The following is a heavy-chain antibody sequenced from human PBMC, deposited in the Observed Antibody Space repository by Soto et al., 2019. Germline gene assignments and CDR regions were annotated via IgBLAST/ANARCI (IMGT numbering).Heavy chain of an antibody. J-gene: IGHJ4*02. D-gene: IGHD5-18*01. CDR2: ISHSGST. V-gene: IGHV4-31*03. CDR1: GGSIGSAAYY. Sequence: SETLSLTCTVSGGSIGSAAYYLSWIRQHPGEGLEWIGYISHSGSTYYNPSLKSRVIISVDTSKNQFSLSLTSVTAADTAVYYCAREYTYGSNFFDCWGQGALVTVS. CDR3: AREYTYGSNFFDC.